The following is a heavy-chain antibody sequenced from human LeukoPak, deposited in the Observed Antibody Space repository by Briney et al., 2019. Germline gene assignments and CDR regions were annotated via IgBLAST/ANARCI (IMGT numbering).Heavy chain of an antibody. J-gene: IGHJ5*02. Sequence: GGSLRLSCAASGFTFSSYGMHWVRQAPGKGLEWVAVISHDGSNKYYADSVKGRFTISRDNSKNTLYLQMNSLRAEDTAVYYCAKGGSSWYWFDPWGQGTLVTVSS. D-gene: IGHD6-13*01. CDR1: GFTFSSYG. CDR2: ISHDGSNK. V-gene: IGHV3-30*18. CDR3: AKGGSSWYWFDP.